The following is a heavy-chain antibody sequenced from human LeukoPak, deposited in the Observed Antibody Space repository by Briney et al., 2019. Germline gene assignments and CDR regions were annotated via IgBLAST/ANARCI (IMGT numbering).Heavy chain of an antibody. CDR1: GYTLTELS. D-gene: IGHD3-22*01. CDR3: ARASYDSSDYEYFQH. CDR2: FDPEDGET. Sequence: ASVKVSCKVSGYTLTELSMRWVRQAPGKGLEWMGGFDPEDGETIYSQKFQGRVTMTEDTSTDTAYMELSRLRSDDTAVYYCARASYDSSDYEYFQHWGQGTLVTVSS. J-gene: IGHJ1*01. V-gene: IGHV1-24*01.